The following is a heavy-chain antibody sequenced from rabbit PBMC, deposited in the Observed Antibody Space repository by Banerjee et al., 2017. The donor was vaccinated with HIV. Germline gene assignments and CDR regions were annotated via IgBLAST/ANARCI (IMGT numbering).Heavy chain of an antibody. D-gene: IGHD6-1*01. Sequence: QSLEESGGDLVKPGASLTLTCTASGFSFSSSYYMCWVRQAPGKGLEWIACIYNGDGSTYYATWAKGRFTISKASSTTVTLQMTSLTAADTATYFCARGVNAGYAGYGDATGFIFNLWGPGTLVTVS. CDR1: GFSFSSSYY. CDR3: ARGVNAGYAGYGDATGFIFNL. V-gene: IGHV1S40*01. J-gene: IGHJ4*01. CDR2: IYNGDGST.